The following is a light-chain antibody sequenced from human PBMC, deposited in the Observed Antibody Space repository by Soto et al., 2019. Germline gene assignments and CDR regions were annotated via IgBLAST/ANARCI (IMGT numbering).Light chain of an antibody. CDR3: QQYNSYSLT. J-gene: IGKJ1*01. Sequence: DIQSTQSPSTLAASVEDVVTITCRASQSISSWLAWYQQKPGKAPKLLIYDASSLESGVPSRFSGSGSGTEFTLTIISLQPDDFATYYCQQYNSYSLTFGQGTKVDIK. CDR1: QSISSW. V-gene: IGKV1-5*01. CDR2: DAS.